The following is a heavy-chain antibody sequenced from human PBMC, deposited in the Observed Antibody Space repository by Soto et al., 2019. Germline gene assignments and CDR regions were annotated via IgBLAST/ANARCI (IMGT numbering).Heavy chain of an antibody. CDR3: VRYGSGECNRGRCHSPFDY. CDR2: IYYSGST. J-gene: IGHJ4*02. V-gene: IGHV4-30-4*01. D-gene: IGHD2-15*01. Sequence: SETLSLTCTVSGRSISSVNYYWSWIRQPPGKGLEWIGYIYYSGSTYYNPSLRSRVTISVDTSKNQFSLKLSSVTAADTAVYYCVRYGSGECNRGRCHSPFDYWGQGTLVTVSS. CDR1: GRSISSVNYY.